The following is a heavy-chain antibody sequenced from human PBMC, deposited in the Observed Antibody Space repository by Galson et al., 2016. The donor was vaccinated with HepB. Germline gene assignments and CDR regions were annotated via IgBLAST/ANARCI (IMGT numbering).Heavy chain of an antibody. CDR2: IGGSGTSA. V-gene: IGHV3-23*01. CDR1: GFSFSSYA. D-gene: IGHD4-23*01. Sequence: SLRLSCAASGFSFSSYAMSWVRQAPVRGLEWVSGIGGSGTSALYAGSVKGRFTVSRDNSKNTLYLQMNSLRAEDSAEYYSAKDREWELLPLFDSWGQGARVTVSS. J-gene: IGHJ4*02. CDR3: AKDREWELLPLFDS.